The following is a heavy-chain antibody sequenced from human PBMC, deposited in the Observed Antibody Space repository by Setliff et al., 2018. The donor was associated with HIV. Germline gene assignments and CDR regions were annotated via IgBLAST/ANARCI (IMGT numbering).Heavy chain of an antibody. Sequence: SLRLSCTASGFMFNKNYMSWVRQAPGKGLERVANINEDGSEKYYVDSVKGRFTISRDNAENSLSLQMNSLRGEDTAVYYCALLWPFDYWGQGALVTVSS. V-gene: IGHV3-7*03. CDR2: INEDGSEK. CDR3: ALLWPFDY. CDR1: GFMFNKNY. D-gene: IGHD3-10*01. J-gene: IGHJ4*02.